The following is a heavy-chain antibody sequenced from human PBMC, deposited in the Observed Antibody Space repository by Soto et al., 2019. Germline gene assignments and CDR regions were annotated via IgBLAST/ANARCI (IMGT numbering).Heavy chain of an antibody. CDR3: ARSPAFPSCFDY. J-gene: IGHJ4*02. V-gene: IGHV3-7*03. Sequence: EVQLVESGGGLVQPGGSLRLSCVDSGFTFSSFWMSWVRQAPGKGLEWVANIKQDGSEKDYVDSVKGRFTISRDNAKKSLYLQMNSLRAEDTAVYYCARSPAFPSCFDYWGQGTLVTVSP. D-gene: IGHD2-2*01. CDR1: GFTFSSFW. CDR2: IKQDGSEK.